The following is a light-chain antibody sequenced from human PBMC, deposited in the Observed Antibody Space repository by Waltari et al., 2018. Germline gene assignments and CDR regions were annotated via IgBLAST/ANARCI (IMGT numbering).Light chain of an antibody. V-gene: IGLV2-14*01. CDR3: SSQSGNDVVL. CDR2: DVR. CDR1: SNDVGGYNS. Sequence: QSALTQPASVSGSPGQSVTIFCAGTSNDVGGYNSVSWYQEHPGQAPRVIIYDVRDRPSGVSARFSGSKSGNTASLTISGLQAEDEADYYCSSQSGNDVVLFGGGTKLTVL. J-gene: IGLJ2*01.